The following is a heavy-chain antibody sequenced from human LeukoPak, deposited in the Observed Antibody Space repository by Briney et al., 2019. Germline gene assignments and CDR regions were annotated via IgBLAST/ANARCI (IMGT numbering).Heavy chain of an antibody. V-gene: IGHV4-34*01. CDR1: GGSLNDSD. Sequence: PSETLSLTCTLYGGSLNDSDWSWIRQPPGKGLEWIGEITHSGGTHYNPSLWSRLTISTDTSRNKLSLQLTSVTAAATGVYFCARLSDIMISFGGAISYFDYWGQGALVTVSS. J-gene: IGHJ4*02. CDR2: ITHSGGT. D-gene: IGHD3-16*02. CDR3: ARLSDIMISFGGAISYFDY.